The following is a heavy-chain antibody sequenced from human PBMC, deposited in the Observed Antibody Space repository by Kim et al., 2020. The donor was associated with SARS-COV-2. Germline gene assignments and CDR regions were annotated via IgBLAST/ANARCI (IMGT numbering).Heavy chain of an antibody. V-gene: IGHV3-11*01. CDR2: ISSSGSTI. J-gene: IGHJ3*02. CDR3: ARDFGANMIPPEGDAFDI. D-gene: IGHD3-3*01. CDR1: GFTFSDYY. Sequence: GGSLRLSCAASGFTFSDYYMSWIRQAPGKGLEWVSYISSSGSTIYYADSVKGRFTISRDNAKNSLYLQMNSLRAEDTAVYYCARDFGANMIPPEGDAFDIWGQGTMVTVSS.